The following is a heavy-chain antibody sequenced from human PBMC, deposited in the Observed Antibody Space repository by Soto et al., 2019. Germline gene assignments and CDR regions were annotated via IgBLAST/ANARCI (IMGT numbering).Heavy chain of an antibody. CDR1: GGSIGSSDYY. CDR3: VGGYPWVGFDY. CDR2: IYDSGST. D-gene: IGHD2-15*01. J-gene: IGHJ4*02. V-gene: IGHV4-39*01. Sequence: QLQLQESGPGLVKPSETLSLTCTVSGGSIGSSDYYWGWIRQPPGKGVEWIGNIYDSGSTSYNPSHKSRATISVDTSNTPVSLKVSSVTAAAAAMYICVGGYPWVGFDYWGQGTLVTVSS.